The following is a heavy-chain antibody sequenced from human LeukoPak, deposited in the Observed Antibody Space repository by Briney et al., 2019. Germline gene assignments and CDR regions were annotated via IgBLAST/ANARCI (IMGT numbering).Heavy chain of an antibody. V-gene: IGHV1-69*13. J-gene: IGHJ6*02. D-gene: IGHD4-17*01. Sequence: ASVKVSCKASGGTFISYAISWVRQAPGQGLEWMGGIIPIFGTANYAQKFQGRVTLTAGESTSTGYRELCSLRSEDTAVYYCARGKRLRVNYCGMDVWGQGTTVTVSS. CDR2: IIPIFGTA. CDR1: GGTFISYA. CDR3: ARGKRLRVNYCGMDV.